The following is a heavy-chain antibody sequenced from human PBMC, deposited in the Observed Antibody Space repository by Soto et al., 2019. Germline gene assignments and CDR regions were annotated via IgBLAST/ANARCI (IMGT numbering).Heavy chain of an antibody. CDR2: ISGSNGAT. V-gene: IGHV1-18*04. CDR1: GYSFINYG. CDR3: ARDSKWLIINGNWFDS. Sequence: AASVKVSCKFSGYSFINYGMTWVRQAPGQGLEWMGWISGSNGATNYAQRFQGRVTLTTATSTNTAYLELRSLRLDDTAVYYCARDSKWLIINGNWFDSWGQGTRVTVSS. J-gene: IGHJ5*01. D-gene: IGHD5-12*01.